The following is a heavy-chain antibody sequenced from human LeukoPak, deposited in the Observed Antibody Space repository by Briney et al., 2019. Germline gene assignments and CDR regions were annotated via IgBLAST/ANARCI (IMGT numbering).Heavy chain of an antibody. V-gene: IGHV5-51*01. CDR1: GYSFTSYW. D-gene: IGHD3-22*01. J-gene: IGHJ4*02. CDR3: ARLNYYDSSGYPAPLFY. Sequence: GASLKISCKGSGYSFTSYWIGWVRQLPGKGLEWMGIIYPGDSDTRYSPSFQGQVTISADKSISTAYLQWSSLKASDTAMYYCARLNYYDSSGYPAPLFYWGQGTLVTVSS. CDR2: IYPGDSDT.